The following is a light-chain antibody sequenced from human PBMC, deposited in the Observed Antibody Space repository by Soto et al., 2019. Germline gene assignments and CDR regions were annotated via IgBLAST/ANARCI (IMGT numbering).Light chain of an antibody. CDR2: DVS. CDR3: SSYTSSSTVV. Sequence: QSALTQPASVSGSPGQSITISCSGTSSDVGGYNYVSWYQHHPGKAPKLMIYDVSNRPSGVSNRFSGSKSDNTASLIISGLQAEDEVDYYCSSYTSSSTVVFGGGTKLTVL. V-gene: IGLV2-14*03. CDR1: SSDVGGYNY. J-gene: IGLJ3*02.